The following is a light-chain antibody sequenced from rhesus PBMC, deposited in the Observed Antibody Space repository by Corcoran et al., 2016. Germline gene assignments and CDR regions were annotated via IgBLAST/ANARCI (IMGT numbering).Light chain of an antibody. Sequence: DIQMTQSPSSLSAAVGDRVTITCRASQDINNYLSWYKQKPGKAPKPLIYFAPSLEAGAPSVFSGTRSGNDYSLTISSLQPEDFATYYCQQYNNSPFTFGPGTKLDIK. J-gene: IGKJ3*01. V-gene: IGKV1-66*01. CDR1: QDINNY. CDR3: QQYNNSPFT. CDR2: FAP.